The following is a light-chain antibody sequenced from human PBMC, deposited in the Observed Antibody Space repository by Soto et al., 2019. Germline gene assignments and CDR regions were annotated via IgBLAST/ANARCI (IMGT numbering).Light chain of an antibody. V-gene: IGKV1-5*01. J-gene: IGKJ1*01. Sequence: DIQMTQSPSTLSASVGDRVTITCRASQSMNDWLAWYQQKPGNAPKVLIYDDSSLQSGVPSRFSGSGSGTEFTLTIDSLQPDDVATYYCLRYNAFSQTFGQGTKVEI. CDR1: QSMNDW. CDR2: DDS. CDR3: LRYNAFSQT.